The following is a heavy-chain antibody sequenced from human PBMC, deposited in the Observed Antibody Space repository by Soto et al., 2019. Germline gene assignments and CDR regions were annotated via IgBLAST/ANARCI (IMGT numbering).Heavy chain of an antibody. CDR2: VSGDNGHT. V-gene: IGHV1-18*01. CDR3: ARDLGYCRSGTCSREWFDP. J-gene: IGHJ5*02. D-gene: IGHD2-15*01. Sequence: QVQLVQSGAEVKKPGASVKVSCKASGYTFTTHGISWVRQAPGQGLEWMGWVSGDNGHTNYAQSLQGRVTMTTDTSTNTAYMELRSLRSDGAAVYYCARDLGYCRSGTCSREWFDPWGQGTLVTVSS. CDR1: GYTFTTHG.